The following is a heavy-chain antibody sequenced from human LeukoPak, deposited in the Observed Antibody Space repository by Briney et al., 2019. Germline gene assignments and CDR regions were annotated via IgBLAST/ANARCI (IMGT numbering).Heavy chain of an antibody. D-gene: IGHD3-22*01. CDR2: IYHSGST. J-gene: IGHJ4*02. CDR3: ARAESSGYYYYFDY. CDR1: GGSISGFY. V-gene: IGHV4-59*12. Sequence: SETLSLTCTVSGGSISGFYGSWIRQPPGKGLEWIGSIYHSGSTNYNPSLKRRVTISVDTTKNESSLKLSSVTAAETAVYYCARAESSGYYYYFDYWGQGTLVTVSS.